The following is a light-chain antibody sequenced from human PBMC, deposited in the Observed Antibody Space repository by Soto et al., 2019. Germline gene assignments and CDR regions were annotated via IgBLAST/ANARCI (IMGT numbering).Light chain of an antibody. CDR2: GAS. CDR1: QSVSSSY. Sequence: EIVLTQSPGTLSLSPGERATLSCRASQSVSSSYLAWYQQKPGQAPRLLIYGASSRATGIPDRFSGSVSGTDFTLTISRLEPEDFAVYYCQQYGSSPPISCGQGTRLEIK. J-gene: IGKJ5*01. CDR3: QQYGSSPPIS. V-gene: IGKV3-20*01.